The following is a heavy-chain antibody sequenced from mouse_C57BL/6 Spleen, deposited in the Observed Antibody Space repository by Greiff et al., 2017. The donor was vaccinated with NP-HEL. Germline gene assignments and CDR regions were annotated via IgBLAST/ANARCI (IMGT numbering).Heavy chain of an antibody. Sequence: VQLQQSGPELVKPGASVKISCKASGYSFTGYYMNWVKQSPEKSLEWIGEINPSTGGTTSNQKFKAKATLTVDKSSSTAYMQLKSLTSEDSAVYYCARSGYYGSSRYWYFDVWGTGTTLTVSS. CDR1: GYSFTGYY. CDR3: ARSGYYGSSRYWYFDV. J-gene: IGHJ1*03. V-gene: IGHV1-42*01. D-gene: IGHD1-1*01. CDR2: INPSTGGT.